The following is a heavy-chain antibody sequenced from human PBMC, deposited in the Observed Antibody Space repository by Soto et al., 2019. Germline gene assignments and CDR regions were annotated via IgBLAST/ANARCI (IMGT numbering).Heavy chain of an antibody. CDR1: GFTFSSYA. V-gene: IGHV3-23*01. Sequence: GGSLRLSCAASGFTFSSYAMSWVRQAPGKGLEWVSAISGSGGSTYYADSVKGRFTISRDNSKNTLYLQMNSLRAEDTAVYYCAKDFYDYVWGSYRHGAFDIWGQGTMVTVSS. CDR3: AKDFYDYVWGSYRHGAFDI. CDR2: ISGSGGST. J-gene: IGHJ3*02. D-gene: IGHD3-16*02.